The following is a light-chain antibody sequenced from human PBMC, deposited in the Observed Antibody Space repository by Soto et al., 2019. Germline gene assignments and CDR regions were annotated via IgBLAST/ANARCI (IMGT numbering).Light chain of an antibody. CDR3: QQYDNSRYT. CDR2: GSS. CDR1: QNVTSSY. J-gene: IGKJ2*01. V-gene: IGKV3-20*01. Sequence: ESVLTQSPGTLSLSPGDRATLSCRASQNVTSSYLAWFQQKPGQAPRLLIYGSSSRAAGIPDRFSGSGSGTDFTLTISRLEPEDFAVYYCQQYDNSRYTFGQGTKLEIK.